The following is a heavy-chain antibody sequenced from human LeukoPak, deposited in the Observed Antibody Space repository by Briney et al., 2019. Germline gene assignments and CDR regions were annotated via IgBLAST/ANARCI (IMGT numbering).Heavy chain of an antibody. CDR1: GFTFSTYG. CDR3: AREGRVAASGFDY. Sequence: GGSLRLSCAASGFTFSTYGMNWVRQAPGKGLAWVSYISNSGNTIYYADSVKGRFTISRDNAKNSLYLQMTNLRAEDTAVYYCAREGRVAASGFDYWGQGTLVTVSS. V-gene: IGHV3-48*03. J-gene: IGHJ4*02. D-gene: IGHD6-13*01. CDR2: ISNSGNTI.